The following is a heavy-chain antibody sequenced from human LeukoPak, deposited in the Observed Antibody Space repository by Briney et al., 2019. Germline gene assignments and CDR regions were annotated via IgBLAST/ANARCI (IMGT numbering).Heavy chain of an antibody. CDR1: GGTFSSYT. CDR2: IIPIFGTA. V-gene: IGHV1-69*01. D-gene: IGHD6-6*01. CDR3: ARGRYSSSINSMDV. Sequence: SVKVSCKASGGTFSSYTISWVRQAPGQGLEWMGGIIPIFGTANYAQKFQGRVTITADESTSTAYMELSSLRSEDTAVYYCARGRYSSSINSMDVWGQGTTVTVPS. J-gene: IGHJ6*02.